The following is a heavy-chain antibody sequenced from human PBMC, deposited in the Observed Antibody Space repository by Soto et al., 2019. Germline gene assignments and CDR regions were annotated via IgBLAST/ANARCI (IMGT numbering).Heavy chain of an antibody. J-gene: IGHJ4*02. Sequence: PWGSLRLSCVASGFTFSNYDMHWVRQAPGKGLEWVAVMSYDGSNKYHADSVKGRFTISRDNSKNTLYLQMDSLRAEDTAVYYCAKDLHRDGYNPNFWGQGIVVTVSS. D-gene: IGHD5-12*01. CDR3: AKDLHRDGYNPNF. CDR1: GFTFSNYD. CDR2: MSYDGSNK. V-gene: IGHV3-30*18.